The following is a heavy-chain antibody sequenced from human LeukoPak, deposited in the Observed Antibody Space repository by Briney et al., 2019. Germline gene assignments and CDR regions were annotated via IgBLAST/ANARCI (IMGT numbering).Heavy chain of an antibody. CDR1: GITFRSLW. J-gene: IGHJ4*02. D-gene: IGHD3-16*02. CDR3: AKDARDDYVWGSYRPRLVDY. V-gene: IGHV3-30*18. CDR2: ISYDGSNK. Sequence: PGGSLRLSCAVSGITFRSLWMNWVRQAPGKGLEWVAVISYDGSNKYYADSVKGRFTISRDNSKNTLYLQMNSLRAEDTAVYYCAKDARDDYVWGSYRPRLVDYWGQGTLVTVSS.